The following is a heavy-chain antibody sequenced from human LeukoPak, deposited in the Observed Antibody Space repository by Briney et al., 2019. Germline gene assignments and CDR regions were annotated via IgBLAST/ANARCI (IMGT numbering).Heavy chain of an antibody. CDR3: ARGPTVRDRNVFDI. CDR1: GGSISSYY. Sequence: SETLSLTCTVPGGSISSYYWSWIRQPPGKGLEWIGYMFYSRSSNSNPSLKSRVTMSVDTSRNQFSLKLTSVDAADTAVYYCARGPTVRDRNVFDIWGQGTMVTVSS. D-gene: IGHD3-10*01. CDR2: MFYSRSS. J-gene: IGHJ3*02. V-gene: IGHV4-59*12.